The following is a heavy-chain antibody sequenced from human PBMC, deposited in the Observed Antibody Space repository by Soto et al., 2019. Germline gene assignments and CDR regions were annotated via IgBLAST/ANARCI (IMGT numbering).Heavy chain of an antibody. J-gene: IGHJ4*02. CDR1: GYTFTSYG. V-gene: IGHV1-18*01. D-gene: IGHD6-19*01. Sequence: QVQLVQSGAEVKKPGTSVKVSCKTSGYTFTSYGISWARQAPGQGLEGMGWISAYNGNTNYAQNVQGRVSMTTDTSTSTAYMELRSLRSDDTAVYYCARCQYSSGWYDGDYWGQGTLVTVSS. CDR3: ARCQYSSGWYDGDY. CDR2: ISAYNGNT.